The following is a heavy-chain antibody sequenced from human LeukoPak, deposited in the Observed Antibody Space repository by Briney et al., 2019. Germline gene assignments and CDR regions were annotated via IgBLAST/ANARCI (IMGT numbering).Heavy chain of an antibody. CDR3: TAGLRKTDDDS. V-gene: IGHV3-15*01. J-gene: IGHJ4*02. CDR1: GFNLNDAW. CDR2: VRTTAEGETT. D-gene: IGHD4-17*01. Sequence: PGGSLRLSCEGSGFNLNDAWMSWIRQAPGKGLEWVVRVRTTAEGETTDYAAPVRGRFIISRDDSKNMVFLQMNRLETEDTAIYYCTAGLRKTDDDSWGQGTLVTVSS.